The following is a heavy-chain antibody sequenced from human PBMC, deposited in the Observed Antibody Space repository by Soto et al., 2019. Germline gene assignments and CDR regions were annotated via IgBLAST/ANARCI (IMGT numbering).Heavy chain of an antibody. V-gene: IGHV3-64D*06. J-gene: IGHJ3*02. CDR3: VKRESGSYPYAFDI. D-gene: IGHD1-26*01. Sequence: LRLSRSASGFNFRRYAMHWLRQAPGKGLEYVSAISSNGGSTYYADSVKGRFTISRDNSKNTLYLQMSSLRAEDTAVYYRVKRESGSYPYAFDIWGQGTMVTVSS. CDR2: ISSNGGST. CDR1: GFNFRRYA.